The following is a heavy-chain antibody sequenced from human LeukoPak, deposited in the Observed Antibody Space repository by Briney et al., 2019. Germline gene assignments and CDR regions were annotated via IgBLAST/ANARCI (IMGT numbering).Heavy chain of an antibody. Sequence: SQTLSLTCAISGDSVSSNSAAWNWIRPSPSRGLEWLGRTYYRSKWYNDYAVSVKSRITMNPDTSKNRFSLQLNSVTPEDTAVYYCARSPPLYDSSGYYHEGAFDIWGQGTMVTVSS. CDR1: GDSVSSNSAA. V-gene: IGHV6-1*01. CDR2: TYYRSKWYN. D-gene: IGHD3-22*01. J-gene: IGHJ3*02. CDR3: ARSPPLYDSSGYYHEGAFDI.